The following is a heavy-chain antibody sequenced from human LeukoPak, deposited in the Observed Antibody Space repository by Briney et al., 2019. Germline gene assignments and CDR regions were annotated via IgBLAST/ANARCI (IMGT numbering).Heavy chain of an antibody. CDR3: ARRLQGLDY. CDR1: GFTFSSYS. V-gene: IGHV3-21*01. CDR2: ITSSSEFI. J-gene: IGHJ4*02. Sequence: PGGSLRLSCAVSGFTFSSYSMNWVRQAPGKGLEWVSSITSSSEFIYYADSVKGRFTISRDNAKNSLYLQMNSLRAEDTAVYYCARRLQGLDYWGQGTLVTVSS.